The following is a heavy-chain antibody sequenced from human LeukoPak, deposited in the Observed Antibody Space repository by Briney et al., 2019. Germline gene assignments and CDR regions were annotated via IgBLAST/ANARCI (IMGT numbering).Heavy chain of an antibody. J-gene: IGHJ6*03. CDR1: GFTVSSNY. Sequence: PWGSLRVSCVASGFTVSSNYMSWVRQAPGKGLEWVSVIYSGGSTYYADSVKGRFTISRDNSKNTLYLQMNSLRAEDTAVYYCASGSGSYRTPYYYMGVCSTRSTVTVSS. D-gene: IGHD3-10*01. CDR2: IYSGGST. CDR3: ASGSGSYRTPYYYMGV. V-gene: IGHV3-53*01.